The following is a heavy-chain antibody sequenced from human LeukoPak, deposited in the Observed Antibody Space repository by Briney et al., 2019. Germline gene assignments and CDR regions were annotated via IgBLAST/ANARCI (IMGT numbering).Heavy chain of an antibody. V-gene: IGHV3-74*01. CDR2: INSDGSTT. D-gene: IGHD1-7*01. CDR3: ARPLSITGTKPYSYGMDV. CDR1: GFTFRSYW. J-gene: IGHJ6*02. Sequence: GGSLRLSCAASGFTFRSYWMHWVRQAPGKGLVWVSRINSDGSTTTYADSVKGRFTISRDNAKNTVYLQMNSLRAEDTAVYYCARPLSITGTKPYSYGMDVWGQGTTVTVSS.